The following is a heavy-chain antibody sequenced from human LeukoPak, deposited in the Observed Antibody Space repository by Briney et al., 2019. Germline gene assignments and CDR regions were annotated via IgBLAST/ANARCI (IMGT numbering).Heavy chain of an antibody. CDR1: GGSFSGYY. V-gene: IGHV4-34*01. Sequence: SETLSLTCAGDGGSFSGYYWSWLRQRPGKGLEWIGEINHSGSTNYNPSHKSRVTISVDTSKNQFSPKLSSVTAADTAVYYCAPGWPTLDYWGQGTLVTVS. J-gene: IGHJ4*02. CDR2: INHSGST. CDR3: APGWPTLDY. D-gene: IGHD2-15*01.